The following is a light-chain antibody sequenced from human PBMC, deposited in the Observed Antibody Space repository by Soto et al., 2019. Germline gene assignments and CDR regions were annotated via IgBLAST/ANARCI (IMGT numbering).Light chain of an antibody. J-gene: IGLJ3*02. CDR1: SSNIGNNY. CDR3: GTWDSSLSAV. CDR2: ENN. V-gene: IGLV1-51*02. Sequence: QSVLTQPPSVSAAPGQKVTISCSGSSSNIGNNYVSRYQQLPGTAPKLLIYENNKRPSGIPDRFSGSKSGTSATLGITGLQTGDEADYYCGTWDSSLSAVFGGGTKLTVL.